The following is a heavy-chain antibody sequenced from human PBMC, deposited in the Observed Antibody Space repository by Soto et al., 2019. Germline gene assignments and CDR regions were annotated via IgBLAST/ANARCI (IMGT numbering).Heavy chain of an antibody. V-gene: IGHV4-4*07. CDR2: IFISGNT. D-gene: IGHD1-1*01. CDR3: ARSGGTYNFDS. Sequence: SETLSLTCTASSGSVSTYYWSWLRQPAGKGLEWIGRIFISGNTNYNPSLRSRVTMSVDTSKGQFSLNLTSVTAADTAVYFCARSGGTYNFDSWGQGILVTVSS. CDR1: SGSVSTYY. J-gene: IGHJ4*02.